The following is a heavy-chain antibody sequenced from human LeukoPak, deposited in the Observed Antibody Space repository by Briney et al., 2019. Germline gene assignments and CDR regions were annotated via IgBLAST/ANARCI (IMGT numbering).Heavy chain of an antibody. CDR2: INSDGTGT. Sequence: QPGGSLRLSCAASGFTFSSYCMHWVRQAPRKGPVWVSRINSDGTGTMYADSVKGRFTISRDNAKNTLYLQMNSLRAEDTAVYYCAKHPAFDIWGQGTMVTVSS. CDR1: GFTFSSYC. CDR3: AKHPAFDI. V-gene: IGHV3-74*03. J-gene: IGHJ3*02.